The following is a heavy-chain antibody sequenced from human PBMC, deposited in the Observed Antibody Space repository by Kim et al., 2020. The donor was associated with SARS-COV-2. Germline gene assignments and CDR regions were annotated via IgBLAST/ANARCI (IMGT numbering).Heavy chain of an antibody. CDR2: IYYSGST. CDR1: GGSISSYY. V-gene: IGHV4-59*08. J-gene: IGHJ6*02. Sequence: SETLSLTCTVSGGSISSYYWSWIRQPPGKGLEWIGYIYYSGSTNYNPSLKSRVTISVDTSKNQFSLKLSSVTAADTAVYYCARSHCSSTSCYVGVLYYYGMDGWGQGTTVTVSS. CDR3: ARSHCSSTSCYVGVLYYYGMDG. D-gene: IGHD2-2*01.